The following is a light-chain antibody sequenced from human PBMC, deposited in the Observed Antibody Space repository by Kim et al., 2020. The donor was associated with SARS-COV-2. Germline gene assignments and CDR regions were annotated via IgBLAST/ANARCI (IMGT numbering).Light chain of an antibody. Sequence: SSELTQDPAVSVALGQTVRITCQGDSLRNYYASWYQQKPRQAPVLVIYGKNNRPSGIPDRFSGSNSGNTASLTITGAQAEDEADYYCKSRDTSDDRLGVFGGGTQLTVL. CDR3: KSRDTSDDRLGV. CDR2: GKN. CDR1: SLRNYY. J-gene: IGLJ3*02. V-gene: IGLV3-19*01.